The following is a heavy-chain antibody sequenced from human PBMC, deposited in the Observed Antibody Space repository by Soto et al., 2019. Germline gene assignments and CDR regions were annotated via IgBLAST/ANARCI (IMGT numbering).Heavy chain of an antibody. CDR2: IYYSGST. J-gene: IGHJ5*02. CDR3: AGLIASAGPNWFDP. CDR1: GGSISSYY. D-gene: IGHD6-13*01. V-gene: IGHV4-59*08. Sequence: SETLSLTCTVSGGSISSYYWSWIRQPPGKGLEWIGNIYYSGSTNYNPSLKSRVTISVDTSKNQFSLKLSSVTAADTAIYYCAGLIASAGPNWFDPWGQGTLVTVSS.